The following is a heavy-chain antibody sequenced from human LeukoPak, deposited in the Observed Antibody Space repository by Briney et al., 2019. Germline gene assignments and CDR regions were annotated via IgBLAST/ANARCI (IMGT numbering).Heavy chain of an antibody. CDR1: GFNFRAYW. CDR2: IRNDGAKT. Sequence: GGSLRLSCTTSGFNFRAYWMGWVRQAPGKGLEWVAFIRNDGAKTYYADSAKGRFTISRDNSRNTLYLQMNSLTAEDTAVFYCAKDGVILAPGVYWYMDVWGRGTTVTVSS. J-gene: IGHJ6*03. CDR3: AKDGVILAPGVYWYMDV. V-gene: IGHV3-30*02. D-gene: IGHD3-16*02.